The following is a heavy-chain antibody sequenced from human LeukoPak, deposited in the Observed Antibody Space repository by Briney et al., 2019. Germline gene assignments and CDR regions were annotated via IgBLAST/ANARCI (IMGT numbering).Heavy chain of an antibody. CDR2: IYYSGST. D-gene: IGHD6-13*01. Sequence: MPSETLSLTCTASGGSISSYYWSWIRQPPGKGLEWIGYIYYSGSTNYNPSLKSRVTISVDTSKNQFSLKLSSVTAADTAVYYCATLGASADDAFDIWGQGTMVTVSS. V-gene: IGHV4-59*01. J-gene: IGHJ3*02. CDR3: ATLGASADDAFDI. CDR1: GGSISSYY.